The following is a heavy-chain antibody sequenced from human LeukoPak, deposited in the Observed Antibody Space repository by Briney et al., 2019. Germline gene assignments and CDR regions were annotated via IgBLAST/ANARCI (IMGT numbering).Heavy chain of an antibody. CDR2: INHSGST. J-gene: IGHJ4*02. D-gene: IGHD2-2*01. CDR1: GGSFSGYY. CDR3: ARVSFGYCSSTSCYEGIYYFDY. Sequence: SETLSLTCAVYGGSFSGYYWSWIRQPPGKGLEWIGEINHSGSTNYNPSLKSRVTISVDTSKNQFSLKLSSVTAADTAVYYCARVSFGYCSSTSCYEGIYYFDYWGQGTLVTVSS. V-gene: IGHV4-34*01.